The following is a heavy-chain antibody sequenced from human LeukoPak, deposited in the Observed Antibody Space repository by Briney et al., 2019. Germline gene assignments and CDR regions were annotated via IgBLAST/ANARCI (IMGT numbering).Heavy chain of an antibody. CDR1: GFTFSSCA. Sequence: GDSLRLSCAASGFTFSSCAMTWVRQAPGKGLEWVSSISGSGATTYYADSVKGRFTISRDNSNNTVYLQMNSLRAEDTAVYYCAKDQSRVGASDPFDSRGQGMQVGVSS. V-gene: IGHV3-23*01. CDR2: ISGSGATT. CDR3: AKDQSRVGASDPFDS. D-gene: IGHD1-26*01. J-gene: IGHJ4*02.